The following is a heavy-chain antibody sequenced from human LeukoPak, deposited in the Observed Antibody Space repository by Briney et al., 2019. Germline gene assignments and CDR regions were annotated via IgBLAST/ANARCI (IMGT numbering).Heavy chain of an antibody. D-gene: IGHD2-2*01. V-gene: IGHV3-7*01. J-gene: IGHJ5*02. CDR3: ARDDCSSISCYHNWFDP. CDR1: GFTFSSYW. CDR2: IKQDGSEK. Sequence: GGSLRLSCAASGFTFSSYWMSWVCQAPGKGLEWVANIKQDGSEKYYVDSVKGRFTISRDNAKNSLYLQMNSLRAEDTAVHYCARDDCSSISCYHNWFDPWGQGTLVTVSS.